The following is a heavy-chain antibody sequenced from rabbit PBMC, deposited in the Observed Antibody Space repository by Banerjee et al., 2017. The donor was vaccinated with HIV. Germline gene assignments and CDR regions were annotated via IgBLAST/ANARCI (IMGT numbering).Heavy chain of an antibody. CDR1: GFTISSYS. V-gene: IGHV1S7*01. D-gene: IGHD1-1*01. J-gene: IGHJ4*01. CDR3: VRYAVSSGYWFLSL. CDR2: IDPIFGST. Sequence: QLVESGGGLVQPGGPLKLSCKASGFTISSYSMNWVRQAPGKGLEWIGYIDPIFGSTYYASWVNGRFTISRHNAQNTLYLQLNSLTAADTATYFCVRYAVSSGYWFLSLWGPGTLVTV.